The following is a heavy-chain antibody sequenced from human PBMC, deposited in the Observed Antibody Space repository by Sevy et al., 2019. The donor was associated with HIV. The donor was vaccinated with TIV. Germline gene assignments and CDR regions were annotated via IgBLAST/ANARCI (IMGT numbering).Heavy chain of an antibody. CDR1: GGSVSSGSYY. CDR2: IYYSGST. V-gene: IGHV4-61*01. Sequence: SETLSLTCTVSGGSVSSGSYYWSWIRPPPGQGLEWIGYIYYSGSTNYNPSLKSRVTISVDTSKNQFSLKLSSVTAADTAVYYCARGYSSGWYYFDYWGQGTLVTVSS. D-gene: IGHD6-19*01. J-gene: IGHJ4*02. CDR3: ARGYSSGWYYFDY.